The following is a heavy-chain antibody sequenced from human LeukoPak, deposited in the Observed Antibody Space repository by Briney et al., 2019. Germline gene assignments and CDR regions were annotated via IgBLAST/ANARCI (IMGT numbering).Heavy chain of an antibody. CDR2: ISSSGRTI. J-gene: IGHJ4*02. V-gene: IGHV3-11*01. CDR1: GFSFSDYY. CDR3: ARRDSSSWYGVDY. Sequence: GGSLRLSCAASGFSFSDYYMGWIRQAPGKGLEWVSYISSSGRTIYYADSVEGRFTISRDNAKNSLFLQMNSLRAEDTAVYYCARRDSSSWYGVDYWGQGTLVTVSS. D-gene: IGHD6-13*01.